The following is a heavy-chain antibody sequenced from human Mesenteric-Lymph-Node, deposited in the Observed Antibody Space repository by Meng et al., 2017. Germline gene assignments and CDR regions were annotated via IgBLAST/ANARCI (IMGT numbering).Heavy chain of an antibody. J-gene: IGHJ4*02. D-gene: IGHD3-10*01. CDR2: IIPILGIA. V-gene: IGHV1-69*04. Sequence: SVKVSCKASGGTFSSYTISWVRQAPGQGLEWMGRIIPILGIANYAQKFQGRVTITADKSTSTAYMELSSLRSEDTAVYYCARDPPSTMVRGVITSVNDYWGQGTLVTVSS. CDR1: GGTFSSYT. CDR3: ARDPPSTMVRGVITSVNDY.